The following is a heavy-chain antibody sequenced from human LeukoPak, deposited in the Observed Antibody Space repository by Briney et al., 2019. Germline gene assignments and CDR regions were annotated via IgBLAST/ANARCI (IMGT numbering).Heavy chain of an antibody. J-gene: IGHJ4*02. CDR3: ARGWSGYGSGSG. CDR2: INHSGST. CDR1: GGSFSGYY. Sequence: PSETLSLTCAVYGGSFSGYYWSWIRQPPGKGLEWIGEINHSGSTNYNPSLKSRVTISVDTSKNQFSLKLSSVTAADTAVYYCARGWSGYGSGSGWGQGTLVTVSS. D-gene: IGHD3-10*01. V-gene: IGHV4-34*01.